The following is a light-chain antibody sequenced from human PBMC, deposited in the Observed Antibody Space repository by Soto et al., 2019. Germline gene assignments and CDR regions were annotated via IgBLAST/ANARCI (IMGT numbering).Light chain of an antibody. CDR2: GAT. J-gene: IGKJ5*01. Sequence: DLQMTQSPSSLSASVGDRVTISCRASHSISNYVNWYQHRPGKAPNLLISGATSLQSGVPSRFSGSESGTHFSLIISSLQPEDSATYYCQQSYSTPITFGQGTRLEIK. V-gene: IGKV1-39*01. CDR3: QQSYSTPIT. CDR1: HSISNY.